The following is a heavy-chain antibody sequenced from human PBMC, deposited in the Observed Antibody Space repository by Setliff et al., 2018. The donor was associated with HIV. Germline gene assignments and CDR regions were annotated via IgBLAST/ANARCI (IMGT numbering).Heavy chain of an antibody. D-gene: IGHD3-22*01. Sequence: SETLSLTCAVYGGSFSNYYWSWIRQPPGKGLEWIGEINHSGSTNYNPSLKSRVSISVDTSKSQFSLKLNSVTAADTAVYYCGGNGYYSIDYWGQGTLVTVSS. CDR1: GGSFSNYY. J-gene: IGHJ4*02. CDR2: INHSGST. CDR3: GGNGYYSIDY. V-gene: IGHV4-34*01.